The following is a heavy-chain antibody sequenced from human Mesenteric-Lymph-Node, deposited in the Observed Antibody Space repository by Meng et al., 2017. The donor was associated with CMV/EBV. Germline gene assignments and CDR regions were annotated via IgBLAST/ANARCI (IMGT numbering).Heavy chain of an antibody. CDR3: ARDLNGNYRFDY. CDR1: GYTFNSYY. V-gene: IGHV1-46*02. D-gene: IGHD1-7*01. Sequence: CKASGYTFNSYYMHWVRQAPGQGLEWMGIINPSGGTTSYAQKFQGRVTMTRDTSTSTVYMELSSLISEDTAVYYCARDLNGNYRFDYWGQGTLVTVSS. J-gene: IGHJ4*02. CDR2: INPSGGTT.